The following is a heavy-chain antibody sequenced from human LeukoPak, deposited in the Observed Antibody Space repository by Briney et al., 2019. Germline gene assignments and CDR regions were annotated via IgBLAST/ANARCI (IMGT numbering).Heavy chain of an antibody. Sequence: ASVKVSCKASGYTFASYYMHWVRQAPGQGLEWMGIINPSGGSTSYAQKFQGRVPMTRDTSTSTVYMELSSLRSEDTAVYYCARVVGSGREFDYWGQGTLVTVSS. V-gene: IGHV1-46*01. CDR1: GYTFASYY. J-gene: IGHJ4*02. D-gene: IGHD3-10*01. CDR3: ARVVGSGREFDY. CDR2: INPSGGST.